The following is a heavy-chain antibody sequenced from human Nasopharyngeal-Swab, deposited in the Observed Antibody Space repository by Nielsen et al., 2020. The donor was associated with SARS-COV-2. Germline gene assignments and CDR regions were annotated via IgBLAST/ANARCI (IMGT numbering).Heavy chain of an antibody. D-gene: IGHD5-12*01. CDR2: INSDGSST. CDR3: ARAGYDFGLGY. Sequence: GESLKISYAASGFTFSSYWMHWVRQAPGKGLVWVSRINSDGSSTSYADSVKGRFTISRDNAKNTLYLQMNSLRAEDTAVYYCARAGYDFGLGYWGQGTLVTVSS. V-gene: IGHV3-74*01. J-gene: IGHJ4*02. CDR1: GFTFSSYW.